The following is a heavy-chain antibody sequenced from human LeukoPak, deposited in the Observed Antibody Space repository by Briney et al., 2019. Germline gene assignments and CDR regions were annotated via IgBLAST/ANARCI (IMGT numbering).Heavy chain of an antibody. CDR3: AKEVIAAGGNFEY. Sequence: PGGSLRLSCAASGFTFSTSIMHWVRQAPGKGLEWVAVISYDGNNKYYADSVKGRFTIARDNSKSTLYVQMNSLRAEDTAVYYCAKEVIAAGGNFEYWGQGTLVTVSS. CDR2: ISYDGNNK. J-gene: IGHJ4*02. D-gene: IGHD6-13*01. V-gene: IGHV3-30*18. CDR1: GFTFSTSI.